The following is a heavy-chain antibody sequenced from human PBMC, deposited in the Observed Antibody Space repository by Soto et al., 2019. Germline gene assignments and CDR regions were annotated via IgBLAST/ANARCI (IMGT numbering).Heavy chain of an antibody. CDR2: ISSSAGNT. CDR3: AKDESDYYYDSNGCFDY. J-gene: IGHJ4*02. Sequence: EVQLLESGGGLVQPGGSLRLSCVVSGFTFRNYAMSWVRQAPGQGLEWVSAISSSAGNTYYSDSVKGRFTISIDNSKNTLYLQMNSLRVDDTAVYYCAKDESDYYYDSNGCFDYWGQGTLVTVSS. D-gene: IGHD3-22*01. CDR1: GFTFRNYA. V-gene: IGHV3-23*01.